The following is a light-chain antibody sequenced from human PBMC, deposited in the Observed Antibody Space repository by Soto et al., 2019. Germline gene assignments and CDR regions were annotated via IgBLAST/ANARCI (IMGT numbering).Light chain of an antibody. CDR3: ISYTTSSTWV. CDR1: SSDVGGYNY. V-gene: IGLV2-14*01. CDR2: EVS. Sequence: QSALTQPASVSGSPGQSITISCTGTSSDVGGYNYVSWYQQHPGKAPKLMIYEVSNRPLGVSDRFSGSKSGNTASLTISGLQAEDEADYYCISYTTSSTWVFGGGTKLTVL. J-gene: IGLJ3*02.